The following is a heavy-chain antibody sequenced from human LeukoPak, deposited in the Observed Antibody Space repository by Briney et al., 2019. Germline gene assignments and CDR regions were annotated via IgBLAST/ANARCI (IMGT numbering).Heavy chain of an antibody. CDR2: VYYSGIT. CDR3: ARHFGSTSGGYLDY. V-gene: IGHV4-59*05. D-gene: IGHD3-16*01. Sequence: SETLSLTCTVSGGSISSYYWSWIRQPPGKGLEWIGSVYYSGITYYNPSLKGRVTISVDTSKNQFSLKLSSLTAADTAFYYCARHFGSTSGGYLDYWGQGTLVTVSS. J-gene: IGHJ4*02. CDR1: GGSISSYY.